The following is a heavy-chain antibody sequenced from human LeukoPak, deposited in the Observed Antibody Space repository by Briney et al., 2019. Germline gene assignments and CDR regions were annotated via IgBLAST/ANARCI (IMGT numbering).Heavy chain of an antibody. V-gene: IGHV3-48*02. D-gene: IGHD1-26*01. CDR3: ARVGGATAVAMYFEY. J-gene: IGHJ4*02. Sequence: GGSLRLSCVVSGITFSGYSMIWVRQAPGKGLEWLSFMTTSGNTIFYAESVKDRFTISRDNAKKSLYLQMNSLRDEDTAVYYCARVGGATAVAMYFEYWGQGTLVTVSS. CDR1: GITFSGYS. CDR2: MTTSGNTI.